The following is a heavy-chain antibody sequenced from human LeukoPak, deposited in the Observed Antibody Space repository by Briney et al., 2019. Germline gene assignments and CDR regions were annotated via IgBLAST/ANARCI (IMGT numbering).Heavy chain of an antibody. Sequence: SETLSLTCAVYGGSFSGYYWSWIRQPPGKGLEWIGEINHSGSTNYNPSLKSRVTISVDTSKNQFSLKLSSVTVADTAVYYCATDYFKYNDGSGPFEYWGQGTLVTVST. CDR1: GGSFSGYY. CDR3: ATDYFKYNDGSGPFEY. D-gene: IGHD3-22*01. V-gene: IGHV4-34*01. CDR2: INHSGST. J-gene: IGHJ4*02.